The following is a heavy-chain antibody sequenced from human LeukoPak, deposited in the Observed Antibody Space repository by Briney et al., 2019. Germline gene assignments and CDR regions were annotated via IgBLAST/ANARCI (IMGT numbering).Heavy chain of an antibody. CDR1: GFTFSSYA. Sequence: GGSLRLSCAGSGFTFSSYAMSWVRQAPGKGLEWVSAISGSGGSTYYADSVKGRFTISRDHSKHTLYLQMNSLRAEDTAVYYCAKVEYCYDSSGYSHYWGQGTLVTVSS. CDR3: AKVEYCYDSSGYSHY. CDR2: ISGSGGST. J-gene: IGHJ4*02. V-gene: IGHV3-23*01. D-gene: IGHD3-22*01.